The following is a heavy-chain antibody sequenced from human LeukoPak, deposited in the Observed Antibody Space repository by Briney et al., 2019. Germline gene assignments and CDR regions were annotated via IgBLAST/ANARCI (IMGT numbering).Heavy chain of an antibody. CDR2: IYYSGST. CDR3: ARDIGDGYNRFDY. J-gene: IGHJ4*02. D-gene: IGHD5-24*01. Sequence: SETLSLTCTVSGGSISSSSYYWSWIRQPPGKGLEWIGYIYYSGSTNYNPSLKGRVTISVDTSKNQFSLKLSSVTAADTAVYYCARDIGDGYNRFDYWGQGTLVTVSS. CDR1: GGSISSSSYY. V-gene: IGHV4-61*01.